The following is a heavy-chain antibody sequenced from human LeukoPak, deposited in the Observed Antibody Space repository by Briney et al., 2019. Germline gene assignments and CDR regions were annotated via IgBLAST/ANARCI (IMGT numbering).Heavy chain of an antibody. CDR3: ARGPGYDFWSGYYSNRDAFDI. J-gene: IGHJ3*02. Sequence: SETLSLTCAVYGGSFSGYYWSWIRQPPGKGLGWIGEINHSGSTNYNPSLKSRVTISVDTSKNQFSLKLSSVTAADTAVYYCARGPGYDFWSGYYSNRDAFDIWGQGTMVTVSS. CDR1: GGSFSGYY. CDR2: INHSGST. D-gene: IGHD3-3*01. V-gene: IGHV4-34*01.